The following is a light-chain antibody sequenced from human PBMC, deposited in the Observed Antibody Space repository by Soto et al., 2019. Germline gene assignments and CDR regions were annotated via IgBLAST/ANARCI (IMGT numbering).Light chain of an antibody. CDR3: SSYASSGAVV. Sequence: SVLTQPASVSGSPGQPITISCTGTSSDVGAYNYVSWYQLHPGKAPKLMIYEVNNRPSGVSHRFSGSKSGNTASLTFSGLQPEDEADYYCSSYASSGAVVFGGGTKLTVL. J-gene: IGLJ3*02. CDR1: SSDVGAYNY. V-gene: IGLV2-14*01. CDR2: EVN.